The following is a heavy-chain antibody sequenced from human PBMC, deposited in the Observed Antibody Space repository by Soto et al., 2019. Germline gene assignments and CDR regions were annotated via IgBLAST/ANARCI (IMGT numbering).Heavy chain of an antibody. J-gene: IGHJ4*02. D-gene: IGHD1-26*01. Sequence: QLQLQESGSGLVKPSQTLSLTCAVSGGSIRGSSYSWSWIRQPPGKVLEWIGYIYDTGSTYYNPSLKSRVTISVDTSKNQFSLNVNSVTAADTAVYYCARTWELIKFDYWGQGTRVTVSS. CDR3: ARTWELIKFDY. V-gene: IGHV4-30-2*01. CDR1: GGSIRGSSYS. CDR2: IYDTGST.